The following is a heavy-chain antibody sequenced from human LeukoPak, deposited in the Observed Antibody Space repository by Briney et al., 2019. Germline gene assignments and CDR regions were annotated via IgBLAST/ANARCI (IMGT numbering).Heavy chain of an antibody. V-gene: IGHV1-24*01. CDR3: ATGGYCSSTSCPIGYMDV. D-gene: IGHD2-2*01. CDR1: GYTLTELS. CDR2: FDPEDGET. Sequence: ASVKVSCKVSGYTLTELSMHRVRQAPGKGLEWMGGFDPEDGETIYAQKFQGRVTMTEDTSTDTAYMELSSLRSEDTAVYYCATGGYCSSTSCPIGYMDVWGKGTTVTVSS. J-gene: IGHJ6*03.